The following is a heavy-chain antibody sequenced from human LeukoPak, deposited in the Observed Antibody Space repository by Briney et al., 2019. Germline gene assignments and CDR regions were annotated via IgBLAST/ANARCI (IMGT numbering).Heavy chain of an antibody. Sequence: GGSLRLSCVASGFTFSSYAMSWVRQAPGKGLEWVSYISSSSSTIYYADSVKGRFTISRDNAKNSLYLQMNSLRAEDTAVYYCARDGYDFWSGPRDYYYYMDVWGKGTTVTVSS. J-gene: IGHJ6*03. V-gene: IGHV3-48*01. CDR3: ARDGYDFWSGPRDYYYYMDV. D-gene: IGHD3-3*01. CDR2: ISSSSSTI. CDR1: GFTFSSYA.